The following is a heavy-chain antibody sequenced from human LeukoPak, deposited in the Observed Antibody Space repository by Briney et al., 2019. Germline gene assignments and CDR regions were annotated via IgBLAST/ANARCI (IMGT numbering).Heavy chain of an antibody. Sequence: GGSLRLSCAASGFTVSSNYMSWVRQAPGKGLEWVSVIYSGGSTYYADSVKGRFTISRDNSKNTLYLQMNSLRAEDTAVYYCARDPPVATGAWFDPWGQGTLVTVSS. D-gene: IGHD4-11*01. CDR3: ARDPPVATGAWFDP. V-gene: IGHV3-53*01. CDR2: IYSGGST. CDR1: GFTVSSNY. J-gene: IGHJ5*02.